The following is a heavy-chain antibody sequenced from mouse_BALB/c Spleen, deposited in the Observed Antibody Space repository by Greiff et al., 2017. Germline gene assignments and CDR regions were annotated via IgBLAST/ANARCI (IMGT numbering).Heavy chain of an antibody. CDR1: GFAFSSYD. CDR2: ISSGGGST. J-gene: IGHJ2*01. Sequence: EVKVVESGGGLVKPGGSLKLSCAASGFAFSSYDMSWVRQTPEKRLEWVAYISSGGGSTYYPDTVKGRFTISRDNAKNTLYLQMSSLKSEDTAMYYCARGWLLRFDYWGQGTTLTVSS. V-gene: IGHV5-12-1*01. D-gene: IGHD2-3*01. CDR3: ARGWLLRFDY.